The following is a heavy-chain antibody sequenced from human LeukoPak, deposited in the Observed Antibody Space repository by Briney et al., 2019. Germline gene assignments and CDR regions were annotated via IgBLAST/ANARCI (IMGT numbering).Heavy chain of an antibody. CDR1: GFTFSSYS. Sequence: SGGSLRLSCAASGFTFSSYSMNWVRQAPEKGLEWVSSISSSSSYIYYADSVKGRFTISRDNAKNSLYLQMNSLRAEDTAVYYCARDNDLLRYFDWPLDYWGQGTLVTVSS. CDR2: ISSSSSYI. J-gene: IGHJ4*02. CDR3: ARDNDLLRYFDWPLDY. V-gene: IGHV3-21*01. D-gene: IGHD3-9*01.